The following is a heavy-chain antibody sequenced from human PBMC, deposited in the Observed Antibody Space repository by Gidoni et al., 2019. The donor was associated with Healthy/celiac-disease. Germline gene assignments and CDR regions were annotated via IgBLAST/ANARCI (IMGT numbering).Heavy chain of an antibody. CDR1: GFTFSSYE. CDR3: ARDNYSYGMDV. J-gene: IGHJ6*02. CDR2: ISSSGSTI. Sequence: EVQLVESGGGLVQPGGSLSISCEASGFTFSSYEMNWVRQAPGKGLEWVSYISSSGSTIYYADSVKGRFTISRDNAKNSLYLQMNSLRAEDTAVYYCARDNYSYGMDVWGQGTTVTVSS. V-gene: IGHV3-48*03.